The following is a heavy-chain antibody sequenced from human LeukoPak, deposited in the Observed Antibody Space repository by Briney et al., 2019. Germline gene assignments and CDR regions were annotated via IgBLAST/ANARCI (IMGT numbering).Heavy chain of an antibody. CDR3: ARRTYDLWSGDYTGAFDI. D-gene: IGHD3-3*01. Sequence: SETLSLTCAVYGGSFSGYYWSWIRQPPGKGLEWIGEINHSGSTNYNASLKSRVTISVDTSKNQFSLKLSSVTAADTAVYYCARRTYDLWSGDYTGAFDIWGQGTMVTVSS. CDR2: INHSGST. CDR1: GGSFSGYY. J-gene: IGHJ3*02. V-gene: IGHV4-34*01.